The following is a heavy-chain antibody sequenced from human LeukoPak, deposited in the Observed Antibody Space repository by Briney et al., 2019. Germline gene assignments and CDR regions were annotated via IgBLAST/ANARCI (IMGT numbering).Heavy chain of an antibody. CDR1: GYTFTSYY. CDR2: INPSGGST. J-gene: IGHJ6*02. CDR3: ARGARGLPHYYYGMDV. D-gene: IGHD1-26*01. V-gene: IGHV1-46*01. Sequence: ASVKVSCKASGYTFTSYYMHWVRQAPGQGLEWMGIINPSGGSTSYAQKFQGRVTMTRDTSTSTVYMELNSLRAEDTAVYYCARGARGLPHYYYGMDVWGQGTTVTVSS.